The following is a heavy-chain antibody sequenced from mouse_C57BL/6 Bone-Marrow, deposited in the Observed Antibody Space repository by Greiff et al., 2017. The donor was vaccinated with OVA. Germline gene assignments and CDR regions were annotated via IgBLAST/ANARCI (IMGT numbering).Heavy chain of an antibody. Sequence: QVQLQQSGTVLARPGASVKISCKASGYAFSSSWMNWVKQRPGKGLEWIGRIYPGDGDTNYNGKFKGKATLTADKSSSTAYMQLSSLTSEDSAVYFCARSAYYSFFYYAMDYWGQGTSVTVSS. CDR3: ARSAYYSFFYYAMDY. J-gene: IGHJ4*01. D-gene: IGHD1-1*01. V-gene: IGHV1-82*01. CDR2: IYPGDGDT. CDR1: GYAFSSSW.